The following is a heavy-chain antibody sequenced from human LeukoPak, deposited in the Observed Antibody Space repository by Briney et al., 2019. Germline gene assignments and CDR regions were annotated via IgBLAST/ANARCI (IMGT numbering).Heavy chain of an antibody. V-gene: IGHV4-30-4*01. CDR1: GGSVSSGDYY. Sequence: SQTLSLTCTVSGGSVSSGDYYWSWIRQPPGKGLEWIGYIYYSGNTYYNPSLKSRTTISVETAKNQFSLRLSSVTAADTAVYCCAGDQGDYGDYGWFDPWGQGTQVTVSS. D-gene: IGHD4-17*01. CDR3: AGDQGDYGDYGWFDP. J-gene: IGHJ5*02. CDR2: IYYSGNT.